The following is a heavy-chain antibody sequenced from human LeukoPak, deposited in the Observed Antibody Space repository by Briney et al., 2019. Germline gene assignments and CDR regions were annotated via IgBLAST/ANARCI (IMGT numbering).Heavy chain of an antibody. J-gene: IGHJ4*02. CDR1: GFTFSSYW. CDR2: IKTDGSST. D-gene: IGHD1-26*01. V-gene: IGHV3-74*01. CDR3: ARDLSYGFDY. Sequence: PEGSLRLSCAASGFTFSSYWMHWVRQAPGRGLVWVSRIKTDGSSTTYADSVKGRFTISRDNAKNTLYLQMNSLRAEDTAVYYCARDLSYGFDYWGQGTLVTVS.